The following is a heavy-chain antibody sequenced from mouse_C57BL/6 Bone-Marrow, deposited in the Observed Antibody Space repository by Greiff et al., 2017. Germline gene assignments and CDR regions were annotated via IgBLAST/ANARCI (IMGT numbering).Heavy chain of an antibody. Sequence: EVQLQQSGPELVKPGASVTISCNASGYTFTDYYMNWVKQSHGKSLEWIGDINPNNGGTSYNQKFKGKATLTVDTSSSTAYMELRSLTSVYSAVDYCAGHETVAYRGQWTLVTVFA. CDR3: AGHETVAY. CDR2: INPNNGGT. J-gene: IGHJ3*01. V-gene: IGHV1-26*01. CDR1: GYTFTDYY.